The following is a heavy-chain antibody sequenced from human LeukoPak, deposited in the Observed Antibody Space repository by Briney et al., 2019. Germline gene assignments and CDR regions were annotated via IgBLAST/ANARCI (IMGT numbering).Heavy chain of an antibody. V-gene: IGHV3-23*01. CDR3: AKGGKWDVTPFDY. J-gene: IGHJ4*02. CDR1: GFTFTSYS. Sequence: GGSLRLSCAASGFTFTSYSTNWVRQAPGKGLEWVSTVSGGGGSTYYADSVKGRFTISRDNSKNTLYLQVNSLRAEDTAVYYCAKGGKWDVTPFDYWGQGTLVTVSS. CDR2: VSGGGGST. D-gene: IGHD1-26*01.